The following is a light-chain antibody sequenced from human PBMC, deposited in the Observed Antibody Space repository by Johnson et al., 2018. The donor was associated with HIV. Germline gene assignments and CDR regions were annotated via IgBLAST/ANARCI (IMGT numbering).Light chain of an antibody. CDR1: SSNIGNNY. CDR3: GTWDSSLCVFV. J-gene: IGLJ1*01. CDR2: DNN. Sequence: QSVLTQPPSVSAAPGQKVTISCSGSSSNIGNNYVSWYQQLPGTAPKLLIYDNNKRPSGIPDRFSGSKSGTSATLAITGLQTWDEADYYCGTWDSSLCVFVFGSGTKVTVL. V-gene: IGLV1-51*01.